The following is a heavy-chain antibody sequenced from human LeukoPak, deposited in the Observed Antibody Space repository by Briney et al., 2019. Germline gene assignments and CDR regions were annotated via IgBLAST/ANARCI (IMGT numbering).Heavy chain of an antibody. J-gene: IGHJ4*02. V-gene: IGHV3-48*03. CDR3: ARDRAPSGSYFFDY. Sequence: GGSLGLSCAASGFTFSSYEMNWVRQAPGKGLEWVSYISSSGSTIYYADSVKGRFTISRDNAKNSLYLQMNSLRAEDTAVYYCARDRAPSGSYFFDYWGQGTLVTVSS. D-gene: IGHD1-26*01. CDR1: GFTFSSYE. CDR2: ISSSGSTI.